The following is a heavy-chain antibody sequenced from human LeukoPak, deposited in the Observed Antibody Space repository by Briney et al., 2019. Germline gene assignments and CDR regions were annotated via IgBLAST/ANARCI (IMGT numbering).Heavy chain of an antibody. CDR3: AKDLGSYYVVGGGIDY. CDR1: GFTFSSYA. D-gene: IGHD1-26*01. Sequence: SGGSLRLSCAASGFTFSSYAMSWVRQAPGKGLEWVSAISGSGGSTYYADSVKGRFTISRDNSKNTLYLQMNSLRAEDTAVYYCAKDLGSYYVVGGGIDYWGQGTLVTVSS. J-gene: IGHJ4*02. CDR2: ISGSGGST. V-gene: IGHV3-23*01.